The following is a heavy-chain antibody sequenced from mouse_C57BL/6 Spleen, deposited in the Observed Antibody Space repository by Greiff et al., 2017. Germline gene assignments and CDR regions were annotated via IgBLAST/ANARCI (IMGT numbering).Heavy chain of an antibody. D-gene: IGHD2-3*01. CDR3: ARRRGDDGYLDFDY. CDR2: IYPGDGDT. Sequence: QVQLQQSGAELVKPGASVKISCKASGYAFSSYWMNWVKQRPGKGLEWIGQIYPGDGDTNYNGKFKGKATLTADKSSSTAYMQLSSLTSEDSAVYFCARRRGDDGYLDFDYWGQGTTLTVSS. CDR1: GYAFSSYW. V-gene: IGHV1-80*01. J-gene: IGHJ2*01.